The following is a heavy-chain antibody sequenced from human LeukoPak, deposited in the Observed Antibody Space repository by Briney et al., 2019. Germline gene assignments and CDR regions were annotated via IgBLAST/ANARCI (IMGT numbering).Heavy chain of an antibody. D-gene: IGHD1-1*01. CDR1: GGSISSSSHS. V-gene: IGHV4-39*01. J-gene: IGHJ5*02. Sequence: SETLSLTCTVSGGSISSSSHSWGWIRQPPGKGLEWTGTIYYNPSLESRLIISVDTSKNQIALKLTSVTTADTAIYYCAQSLGSGNWIGNWFDPWGQGTLVTVSS. CDR2: IY. CDR3: AQSLGSGNWIGNWFDP.